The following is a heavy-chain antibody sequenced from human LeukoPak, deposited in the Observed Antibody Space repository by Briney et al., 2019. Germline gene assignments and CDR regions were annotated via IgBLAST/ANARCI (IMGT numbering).Heavy chain of an antibody. D-gene: IGHD3-16*02. Sequence: GGSLRLSCAASGFTFSSYAMSWVRQAPGKGLEWVSAISGSGGSTYYADSVKGRFTISRDNSKNTLYLQMNSLRAEDTAVYYCAKINYVWGSYRRGAFDIWGQGTMVTVSS. CDR1: GFTFSSYA. CDR2: ISGSGGST. CDR3: AKINYVWGSYRRGAFDI. V-gene: IGHV3-23*01. J-gene: IGHJ3*02.